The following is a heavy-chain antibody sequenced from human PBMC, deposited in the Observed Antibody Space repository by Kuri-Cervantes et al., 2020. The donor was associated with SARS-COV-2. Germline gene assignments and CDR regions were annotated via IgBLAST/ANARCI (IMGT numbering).Heavy chain of an antibody. CDR2: IYSGGST. Sequence: GGSLRLPCAASGFTVSSNYMSWVRQSPGKGLEWFSVIYSGGSTYDADSVKGRFSISRDNSKNTLYLQMNSLRAEDTAVYYCAIDLGTIQGRDHWCQGTLVTVSS. V-gene: IGHV3-66*02. J-gene: IGHJ4*02. CDR1: GFTVSSNY. CDR3: AIDLGTIQGRDH. D-gene: IGHD1-1*01.